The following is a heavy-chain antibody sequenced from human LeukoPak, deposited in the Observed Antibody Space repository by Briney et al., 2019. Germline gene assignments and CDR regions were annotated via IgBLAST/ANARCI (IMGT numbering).Heavy chain of an antibody. D-gene: IGHD1-7*01. Sequence: PGGSLRLSCAASGFTFSSYGMHWVRQAPGKGLEWVAVISYDGSNKYYADSVKGRFTISRDNSKNTLYLQMNSLRAEDTAVYYCARGWGYNWNYGAFDIWGQGTMVTVSS. CDR3: ARGWGYNWNYGAFDI. CDR2: ISYDGSNK. V-gene: IGHV3-30*03. J-gene: IGHJ3*02. CDR1: GFTFSSYG.